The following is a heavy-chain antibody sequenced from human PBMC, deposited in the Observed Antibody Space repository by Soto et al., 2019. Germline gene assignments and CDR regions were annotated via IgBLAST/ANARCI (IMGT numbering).Heavy chain of an antibody. CDR3: AAQENCSGGSCYAQFDY. D-gene: IGHD2-15*01. Sequence: SETLSLTCTVSGGSISSGDYYWSWIRQPPGKGLEWIGYIYYSGSTYYNPSLKSRVTISVDTSKNQFSLKLSSVTAADTAVYYCAAQENCSGGSCYAQFDYWGQGTLVTVSS. CDR1: GGSISSGDYY. V-gene: IGHV4-30-4*01. CDR2: IYYSGST. J-gene: IGHJ4*02.